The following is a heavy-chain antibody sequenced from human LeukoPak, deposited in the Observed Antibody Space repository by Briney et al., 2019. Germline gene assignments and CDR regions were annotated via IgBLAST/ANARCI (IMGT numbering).Heavy chain of an antibody. V-gene: IGHV4-30-2*01. CDR3: ARGAAFDP. D-gene: IGHD6-13*01. CDR2: IYHSGST. CDR1: GFTFSSYS. J-gene: IGHJ5*02. Sequence: LRLSCAASGFTFSSYSMNWVRQAPGKGLEWIGYIYHSGSTYYNPSLKSRVTISVDRSKNQFSLKLSSVTAADTAVYYCARGAAFDPWGQGTLVTVSS.